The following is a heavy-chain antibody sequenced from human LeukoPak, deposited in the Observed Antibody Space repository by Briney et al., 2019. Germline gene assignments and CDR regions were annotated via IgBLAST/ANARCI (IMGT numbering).Heavy chain of an antibody. V-gene: IGHV3-20*01. Sequence: PGGSLRLSCAASGFTFDDYGMSWVRQAPGKGLEWVSGINWNGGSTGYADSVKGRFTISRDNAKNSLYLQMNSLRAEDTALYHCARAYYYGSSGYRHYYYYMDVWGKGTTVTISS. CDR3: ARAYYYGSSGYRHYYYYMDV. CDR1: GFTFDDYG. J-gene: IGHJ6*03. D-gene: IGHD3-22*01. CDR2: INWNGGST.